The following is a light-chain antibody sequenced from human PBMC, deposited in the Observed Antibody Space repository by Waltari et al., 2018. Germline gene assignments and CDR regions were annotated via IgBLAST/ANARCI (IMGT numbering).Light chain of an antibody. CDR2: KAS. CDR3: HQYNSDPYT. V-gene: IGKV1-5*03. Sequence: IQMTQSPSTLSVSVGDTVIITCPARQSIRSYLAWYQQKPGEAPKLLISKASTLESGVPSRFSGSGSGTEFTLSISSLQPDDFWTYYCHQYNSDPYTFGLGTKLEIK. J-gene: IGKJ2*01. CDR1: QSIRSY.